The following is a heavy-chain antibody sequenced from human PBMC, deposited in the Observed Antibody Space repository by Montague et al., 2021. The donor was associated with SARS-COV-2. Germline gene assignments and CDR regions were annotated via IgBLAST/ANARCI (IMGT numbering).Heavy chain of an antibody. CDR3: ARDRPPYYYDNIGHFLHGWFDP. V-gene: IGHV4-59*01. Sequence: SETLSLTCSVSGGSFSSYYLNWIRQTPGKGLEWIGKIYYSGSTNYNPSLKSRVTISVDTSKNQFSLKLSSVTAADTAVYYCARDRPPYYYDNIGHFLHGWFDPWGQGTLVTVSS. CDR1: GGSFSSYY. CDR2: IYYSGST. J-gene: IGHJ5*02. D-gene: IGHD3-22*01.